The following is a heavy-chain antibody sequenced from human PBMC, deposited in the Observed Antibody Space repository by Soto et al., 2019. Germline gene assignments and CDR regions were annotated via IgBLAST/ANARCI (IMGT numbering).Heavy chain of an antibody. V-gene: IGHV3-30*18. J-gene: IGHJ6*02. D-gene: IGHD2-2*01. Sequence: QVQLVQSGGGVVQPGRSLRLSCVASGFSFWNYGMHWVRQAPGKGLEWVAVISYEEINNKNYADSVKGRFTISRDNSENTLYLQMDSLRAEDTAVYYCAKGYCSGPSCYRGYGMDVWGQGTTVTVSS. CDR3: AKGYCSGPSCYRGYGMDV. CDR1: GFSFWNYG. CDR2: ISYEEINNK.